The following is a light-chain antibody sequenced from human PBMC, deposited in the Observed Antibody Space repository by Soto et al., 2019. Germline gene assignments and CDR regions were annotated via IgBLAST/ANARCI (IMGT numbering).Light chain of an antibody. Sequence: EIVLTQSPGTLSLSPGERATLSCRASQSVSSSYLAWYQQKPGQAPRLLIYGASSRATGIPDRFSGRGSGTDFTLTISRLEPEDFPLYYCQQYGRSPRTFGQGTKVQIK. CDR1: QSVSSSY. J-gene: IGKJ1*01. CDR3: QQYGRSPRT. V-gene: IGKV3-20*01. CDR2: GAS.